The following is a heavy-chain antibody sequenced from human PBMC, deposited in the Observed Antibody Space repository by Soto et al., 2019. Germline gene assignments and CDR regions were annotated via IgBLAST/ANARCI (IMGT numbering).Heavy chain of an antibody. CDR3: TRDDSGLGIDY. D-gene: IGHD1-26*01. V-gene: IGHV3-74*01. CDR2: IPSDGRDV. Sequence: GGSLRLSCEASGFNFRDFWMHWVRQPPGKGPEWVSNIPSDGRDVSYADSVRGRFTISRDDARNTLYLQMSDLRVEDTAIYYCTRDDSGLGIDYWGQGTQVTV. J-gene: IGHJ4*02. CDR1: GFNFRDFW.